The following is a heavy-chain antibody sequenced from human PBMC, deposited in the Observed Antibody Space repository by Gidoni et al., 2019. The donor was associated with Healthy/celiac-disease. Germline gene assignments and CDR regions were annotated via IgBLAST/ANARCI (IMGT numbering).Heavy chain of an antibody. Sequence: QVTLKESGPVLVKPTETLTLTCTFSGFSLSNARMGVSWIRQPPGKALEWLAHIFSNDEKSYSTSLKSRLTISKDTSKSQVVLTMTNMDPVDTATYYCARMVCSSTSCYPSYYGMDVWGQGTTVTVSS. D-gene: IGHD2-2*01. J-gene: IGHJ6*02. V-gene: IGHV2-26*01. CDR1: GFSLSNARMG. CDR2: IFSNDEK. CDR3: ARMVCSSTSCYPSYYGMDV.